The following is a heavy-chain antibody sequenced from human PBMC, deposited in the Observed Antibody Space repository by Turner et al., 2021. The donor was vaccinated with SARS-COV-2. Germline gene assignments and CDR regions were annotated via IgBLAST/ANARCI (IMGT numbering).Heavy chain of an antibody. CDR1: EYTYSAYN. Sequence: QVQMVQSATEVKKPGASVKASCQTSEYTYSAYNIHGVRQAPGQGLEWMAGINPKSGATEFAKKFQGRVTVTREMSISTAYMGLNNLRSDDTAVYYCARVGGSGWYGSWGQGTLVTVSS. CDR3: ARVGGSGWYGS. J-gene: IGHJ4*02. CDR2: INPKSGAT. V-gene: IGHV1-2*02. D-gene: IGHD6-19*01.